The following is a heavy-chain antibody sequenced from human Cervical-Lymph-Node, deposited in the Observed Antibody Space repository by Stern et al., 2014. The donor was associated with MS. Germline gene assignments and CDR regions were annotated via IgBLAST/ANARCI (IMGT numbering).Heavy chain of an antibody. J-gene: IGHJ4*02. CDR2: IWHDGSNP. Sequence: DQLVESGGGVVQPGRSLRLSCAASGFSFSRYAMHWVRQAPGKGLEWVALIWHDGSNPYYADSVTGLFTISRDNFKNTLYLQMNSLRAEYTAVYYCASAYSSSHYYFDYWGQGTLVTVSS. CDR3: ASAYSSSHYYFDY. V-gene: IGHV3-33*01. D-gene: IGHD6-13*01. CDR1: GFSFSRYA.